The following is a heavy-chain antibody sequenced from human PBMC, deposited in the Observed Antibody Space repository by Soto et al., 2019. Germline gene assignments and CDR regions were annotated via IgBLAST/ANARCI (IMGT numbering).Heavy chain of an antibody. V-gene: IGHV3-23*01. CDR2: IRGSGDST. Sequence: EVQLSESGGGLVQPGGSLRLSCAASGFTFSTYAMSWVRQAPGKGLEWVSGIRGSGDSTHYADSVKGRFTISRDNSENTLYLQMNSLRVEDTAVYYCAKSLYGGLDYWGQGTLVTVSS. D-gene: IGHD4-17*01. CDR1: GFTFSTYA. CDR3: AKSLYGGLDY. J-gene: IGHJ4*02.